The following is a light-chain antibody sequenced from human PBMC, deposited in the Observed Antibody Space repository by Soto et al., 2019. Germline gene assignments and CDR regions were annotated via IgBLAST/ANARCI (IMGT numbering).Light chain of an antibody. CDR1: SSDVGTYDD. V-gene: IGLV2-14*01. CDR2: EVT. J-gene: IGLJ1*01. CDR3: SSYTISSTYV. Sequence: QSVLTQPASVSASPGQSITISCTGTSSDVGTYDDVSWYRQHPGKGPKLPIYEVTNRPSGVSNRFSGSKSGNTASLTISGLQAEDEADYYCSSYTISSTYVFGSGTKLTVL.